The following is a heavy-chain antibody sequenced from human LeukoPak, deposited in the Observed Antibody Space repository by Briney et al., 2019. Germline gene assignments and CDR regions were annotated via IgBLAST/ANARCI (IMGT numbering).Heavy chain of an antibody. J-gene: IGHJ4*02. CDR2: IRFTGSYI. CDR3: ARAGPRRDGYSSDY. D-gene: IGHD5-24*01. CDR1: GFTFSSYG. V-gene: IGHV3-21*01. Sequence: GGSLRLSCAASGFTFSSYGMHWVRQAPGRGLEWVSSIRFTGSYIYYADSVKGRFTISRDDAKNLLSLQMISLRVEDTAVYYCARAGPRRDGYSSDYWGQGTLVTVSS.